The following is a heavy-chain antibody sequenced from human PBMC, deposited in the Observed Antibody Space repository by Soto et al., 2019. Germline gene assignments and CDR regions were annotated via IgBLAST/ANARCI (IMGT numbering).Heavy chain of an antibody. Sequence: GASVKVSGKAYGYIFTSYAMNWVRQAPGQRLEWMGWINAGNGNTKYSQKFQGRVTITRDTSASTAYMELSSLRSEDTAVYYCARDREYYYDSSGYFDYWGQGTLVTVSS. V-gene: IGHV1-3*01. CDR3: ARDREYYYDSSGYFDY. CDR1: GYIFTSYA. CDR2: INAGNGNT. J-gene: IGHJ4*02. D-gene: IGHD3-22*01.